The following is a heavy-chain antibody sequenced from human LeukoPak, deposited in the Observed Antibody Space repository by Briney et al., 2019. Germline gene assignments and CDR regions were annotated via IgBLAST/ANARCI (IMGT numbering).Heavy chain of an antibody. D-gene: IGHD6-19*01. CDR3: ARGPWKVAGPHGAFDI. CDR2: IYTSGST. V-gene: IGHV4-61*02. Sequence: SQTLSLTCTVSGGSISSGSCYWSWIRQPAGKGLEWIGRIYTSGSTNYNPSLKSRVTISVDTSKNQFSLKLSSVTAADTAVYYCARGPWKVAGPHGAFDIWGQGTMVTVSS. CDR1: GGSISSGSCY. J-gene: IGHJ3*02.